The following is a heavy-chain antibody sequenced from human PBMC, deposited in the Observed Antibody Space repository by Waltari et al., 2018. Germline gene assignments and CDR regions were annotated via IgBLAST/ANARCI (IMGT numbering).Heavy chain of an antibody. CDR1: GYTLTELS. Sequence: QVQLVQSGAEVKKPGASVKVSCKVSGYTLTELSMHWVRQAPGKGLEWMGGFDPEDGETIYAQKFQGRVTITTDESTSTAYMELSSLRSEDTAVYYCARGDELMVYAILDYWGQGTLVTVSS. V-gene: IGHV1-24*01. CDR3: ARGDELMVYAILDY. CDR2: FDPEDGET. D-gene: IGHD2-8*01. J-gene: IGHJ4*02.